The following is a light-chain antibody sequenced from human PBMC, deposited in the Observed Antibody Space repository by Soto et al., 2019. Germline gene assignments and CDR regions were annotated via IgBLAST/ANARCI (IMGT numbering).Light chain of an antibody. CDR2: DVS. Sequence: QSVRTQAASGSGSPGQWITISCTGTNSDVGGYNYVSWYQQHPGKAPKLMIYDVSNRPSGVSNRFSGSKSGNTASLTISGLQAEDEADYYCSSYTSSSTLFYVFGTGTKVTVL. V-gene: IGLV2-14*01. CDR3: SSYTSSSTLFYV. J-gene: IGLJ1*01. CDR1: NSDVGGYNY.